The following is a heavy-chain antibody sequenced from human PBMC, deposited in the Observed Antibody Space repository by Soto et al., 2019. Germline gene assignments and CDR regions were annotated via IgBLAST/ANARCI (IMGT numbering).Heavy chain of an antibody. CDR2: IYWDDDK. CDR1: GFSLSSSGVG. D-gene: IGHD3-10*01. CDR3: VRDVCFGELLGYGVDY. Sequence: QITLKESGPTLVKPTQTLTLTCTFSGFSLSSSGVGVGWIRQPPGKALEWLALIYWDDDKRYSPSLLSRLTITKDSSKNQVVLTMTNMDHVDTATYYCVRDVCFGELLGYGVDYWGQGTLVTVSS. V-gene: IGHV2-5*02. J-gene: IGHJ4*02.